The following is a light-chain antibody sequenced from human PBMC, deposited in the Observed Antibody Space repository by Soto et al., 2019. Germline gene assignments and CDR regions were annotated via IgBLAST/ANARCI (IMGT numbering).Light chain of an antibody. CDR1: QSVSSTY. CDR3: HQYSSSTKT. V-gene: IGKV3-20*01. Sequence: EIVLTQSPGTLSLSPGERATLPCRASQSVSSTYLAWYQQRPGQAPRLLIYGASSRATGIPDRFSGSGSGTDFTLTISRLEPEDFAVYYCHQYSSSTKTFGQGTKVDI. J-gene: IGKJ1*01. CDR2: GAS.